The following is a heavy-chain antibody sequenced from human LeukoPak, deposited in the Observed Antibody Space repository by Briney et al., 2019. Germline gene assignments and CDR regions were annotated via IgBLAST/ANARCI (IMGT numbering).Heavy chain of an antibody. CDR2: ISGSGGRT. CDR1: GFIFSSHA. CDR3: AKDRTLVGAPNGY. J-gene: IGHJ4*02. Sequence: GGSLRLSCEASGFIFSSHAMTWVRQAPGKGLEWVSAISGSGGRTDYADSMKGRFTISRDNSKNTLYLQMNSLRAEDTAIYYCAKDRTLVGAPNGYWGQGTLVTVSS. V-gene: IGHV3-23*01. D-gene: IGHD1-26*01.